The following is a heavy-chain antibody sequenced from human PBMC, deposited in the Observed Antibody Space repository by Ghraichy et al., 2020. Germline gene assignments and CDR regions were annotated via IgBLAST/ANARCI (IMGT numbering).Heavy chain of an antibody. CDR2: ITWDGESA. D-gene: IGHD3-9*01. CDR1: GFIFDDYT. CDR3: ANERLRYFEA. Sequence: GGSLRLSCAASGFIFDDYTMHWVRQATGKGMEWVSLITWDGESAYYADSVKGRFTISRDNSKNSLYLQMNSLRTEDTALYYCANERLRYFEAWGQGTLVTVPS. J-gene: IGHJ5*02. V-gene: IGHV3-43*01.